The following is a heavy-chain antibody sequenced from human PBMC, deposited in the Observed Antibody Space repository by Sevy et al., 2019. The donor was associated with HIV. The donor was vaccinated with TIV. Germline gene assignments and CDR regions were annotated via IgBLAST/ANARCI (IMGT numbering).Heavy chain of an antibody. V-gene: IGHV3-49*03. Sequence: GGSLRLSCTGSGFTFGDYAMSWFRQAPGMGLEWVGFIRSKDYGGATEYAASVKVRFTISRDDSKSIADLQMNSVKTADTAVYYCTGGYYYDSSGYSDYWGQGTMVTVSS. J-gene: IGHJ4*02. CDR2: IRSKDYGGAT. D-gene: IGHD3-22*01. CDR3: TGGYYYDSSGYSDY. CDR1: GFTFGDYA.